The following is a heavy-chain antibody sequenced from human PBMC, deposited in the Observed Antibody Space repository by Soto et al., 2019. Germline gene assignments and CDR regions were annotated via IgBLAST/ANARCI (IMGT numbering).Heavy chain of an antibody. J-gene: IGHJ3*02. Sequence: VEPSSKARGYRFTSYYMHSARQATGQGLEWMGIINPSGGSTSYAQKFQGRVTMTRDTSTSTVYMELSSLRSEDTAVYYCARGRITMIVVVMSAFDIWGQGTMVTVSS. CDR3: ARGRITMIVVVMSAFDI. CDR2: INPSGGST. CDR1: GYRFTSYY. D-gene: IGHD3-22*01. V-gene: IGHV1-46*01.